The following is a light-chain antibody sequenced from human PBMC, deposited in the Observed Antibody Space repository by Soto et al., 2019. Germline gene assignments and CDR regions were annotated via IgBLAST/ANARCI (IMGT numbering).Light chain of an antibody. CDR2: EVN. V-gene: IGLV2-8*01. CDR3: CSFTGTTIGV. CDR1: SSDVGRYNR. J-gene: IGLJ2*01. Sequence: QSALTQPPSASGSPGQSVTISCTGTSSDVGRYNRVSWYQHYPGKAPNLMIYEVNKRPSEVPDRFSGSKSGNTASLTVSGLQAEDEADYYCCSFTGTTIGVFGGGTKLTVL.